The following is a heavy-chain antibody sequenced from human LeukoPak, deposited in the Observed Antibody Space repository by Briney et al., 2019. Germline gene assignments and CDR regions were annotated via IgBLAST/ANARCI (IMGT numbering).Heavy chain of an antibody. CDR2: ISGSGGST. Sequence: GGSLRLSCAASGFTFSSYWMHWVRQVPGKGLEWVSAISGSGGSTYYADSVKGRFTISRDNSKNTLYLQMNSLRAEDTAVYYCAKLGGSSSRHLDYWGQGTLVTVSS. D-gene: IGHD6-6*01. V-gene: IGHV3-23*01. CDR1: GFTFSSYW. CDR3: AKLGGSSSRHLDY. J-gene: IGHJ4*02.